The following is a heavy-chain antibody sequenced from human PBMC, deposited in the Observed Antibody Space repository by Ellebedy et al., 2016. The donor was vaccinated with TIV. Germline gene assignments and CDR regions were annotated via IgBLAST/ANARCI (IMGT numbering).Heavy chain of an antibody. CDR2: ISYDGSNK. CDR3: AKGSLISGSYNYYYGMDV. CDR1: GFTFSSYG. D-gene: IGHD1-26*01. Sequence: GGSLRLSXAASGFTFSSYGMHWVRQAPGKGLEWVAVISYDGSNKYYADSVKGRFTISRDNSKNTLYLQMNSLRAEDTAVYYCAKGSLISGSYNYYYGMDVWGQGTTVTVSS. J-gene: IGHJ6*02. V-gene: IGHV3-30*18.